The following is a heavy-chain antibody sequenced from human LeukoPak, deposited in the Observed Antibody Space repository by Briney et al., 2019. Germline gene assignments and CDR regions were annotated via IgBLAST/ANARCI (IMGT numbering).Heavy chain of an antibody. CDR3: AKDVDIAVAGLFDY. D-gene: IGHD6-19*01. Sequence: PGGSLTLSCATSGFTFTSYSMSWVRPAQGKGMEWVSAASGSGGGSTTYYADSVRGRFTISKDNSKNTLYLQMNSLRAEDTAVYYCAKDVDIAVAGLFDYWGQGTLVTVSS. J-gene: IGHJ4*02. CDR1: GFTFTSYS. CDR2: ASGSGGGSTT. V-gene: IGHV3-23*01.